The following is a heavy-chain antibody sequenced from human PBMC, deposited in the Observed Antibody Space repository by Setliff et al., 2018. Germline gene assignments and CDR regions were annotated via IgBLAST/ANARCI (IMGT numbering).Heavy chain of an antibody. CDR1: GFTFRTYN. V-gene: IGHV3-21*04. D-gene: IGHD2-15*01. J-gene: IGHJ6*03. CDR2: ISSSSDYI. Sequence: GGSLRLSCTASGFTFRTYNMNWVRQAPGKGLEWVSSISSSSDYIYYADSVRGRFTISRDNAKNSLYLQMNSLRAEDRAVYYCARIRLCGGRVICPPGRYVDVWGKGTTVTVSS. CDR3: ARIRLCGGRVICPPGRYVDV.